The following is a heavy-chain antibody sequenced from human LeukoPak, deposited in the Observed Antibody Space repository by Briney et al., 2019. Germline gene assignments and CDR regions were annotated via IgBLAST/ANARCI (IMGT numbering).Heavy chain of an antibody. CDR3: ARGLNWNYGFDP. CDR2: IDSSGGRT. V-gene: IGHV1-46*01. D-gene: IGHD1-7*01. J-gene: IGHJ5*02. Sequence: GASVKVSCKASGYTFTRYYLHWVRQAPGQGLEWMGVIDSSGGRTTYAQKFQGRVTVTRNTSTSTVYMELSSLRSEDTAVYYCARGLNWNYGFDPWGQGTLVTVSS. CDR1: GYTFTRYY.